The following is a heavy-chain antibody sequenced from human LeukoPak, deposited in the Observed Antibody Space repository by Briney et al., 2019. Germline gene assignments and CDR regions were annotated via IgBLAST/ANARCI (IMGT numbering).Heavy chain of an antibody. Sequence: SETLSLTCTVSGGSISSYYWSWIRQPPGKGLEWIGYIYYSGSTNYNPSLKSRVTISVDTSKSQFSLKLSSVTAADTAVYYCARVDDDAFDIWGQGTMVTVSS. V-gene: IGHV4-59*01. J-gene: IGHJ3*02. CDR3: ARVDDDAFDI. CDR2: IYYSGST. CDR1: GGSISSYY.